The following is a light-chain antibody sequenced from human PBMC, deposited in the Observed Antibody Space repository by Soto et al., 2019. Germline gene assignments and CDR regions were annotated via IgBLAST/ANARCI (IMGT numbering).Light chain of an antibody. Sequence: EIVMTQSPAILSLSPGERATLSCRASQNVDSSLAWYQQKPGQAPRLLIYGASTRATGLPVRFSGSGSGTQFTLTISSLQSEDFAVYYCQQYNNWPITFGQGTRLEIK. J-gene: IGKJ5*01. CDR2: GAS. V-gene: IGKV3-15*01. CDR3: QQYNNWPIT. CDR1: QNVDSS.